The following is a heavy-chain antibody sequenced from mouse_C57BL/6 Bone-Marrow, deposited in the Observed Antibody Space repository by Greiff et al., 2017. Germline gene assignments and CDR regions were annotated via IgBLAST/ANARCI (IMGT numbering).Heavy chain of an antibody. CDR2: IDPSDSYT. Sequence: VQLQQSGAELVRPGTSVKLSCKASGYTFTSYWMHWVKQRPGQGLEWIGVIDPSDSYTNYNQKFKGKATLTVDTSSSTAYMQLSSLTSEDSAVYYCARACSTVVAVDYWGQGTTLTVSS. CDR1: GYTFTSYW. V-gene: IGHV1-59*01. CDR3: ARACSTVVAVDY. D-gene: IGHD1-1*01. J-gene: IGHJ2*01.